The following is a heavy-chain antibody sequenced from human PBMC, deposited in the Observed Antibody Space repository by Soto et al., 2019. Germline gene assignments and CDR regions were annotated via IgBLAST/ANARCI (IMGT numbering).Heavy chain of an antibody. Sequence: QVQLVQSGAEVKKPGASVKVSCKASGYTFTSYDINWVRQATGQGLEWMGWMNPNSGNTGYAQKFQGRVTMTRNTSISTAYMELSSLRSEDTAVYYCARGSTSGSSYYDFWSGYSYYFDYWGQGTLVTVSS. CDR2: MNPNSGNT. CDR1: GYTFTSYD. CDR3: ARGSTSGSSYYDFWSGYSYYFDY. D-gene: IGHD3-3*01. J-gene: IGHJ4*02. V-gene: IGHV1-8*01.